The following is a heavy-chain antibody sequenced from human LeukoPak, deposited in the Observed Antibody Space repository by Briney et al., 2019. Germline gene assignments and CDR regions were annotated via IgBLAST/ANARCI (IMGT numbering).Heavy chain of an antibody. V-gene: IGHV3-20*04. J-gene: IGHJ4*02. CDR1: GFTFDDYG. CDR2: INWNGGST. D-gene: IGHD2-21*02. CDR3: ARDWEYCGGDCYWDY. Sequence: PGGSLRLSCAASGFTFDDYGMSWVRQAPGKGLEGVSGINWNGGSTEYADSVKGRFTIYRDNDKNSLYLQMNSLRAEDTALYYCARDWEYCGGDCYWDYWGQGTLVTVSS.